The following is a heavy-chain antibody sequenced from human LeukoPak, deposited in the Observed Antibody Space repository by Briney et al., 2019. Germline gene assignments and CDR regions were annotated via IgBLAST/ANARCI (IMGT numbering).Heavy chain of an antibody. CDR2: IYYSGST. CDR1: GGSIGSHY. D-gene: IGHD3-3*01. Sequence: SEALSLTCTVSGGSIGSHYWSWIRQPPGKGLEWIGYIYYSGSTNYNPSLKSRVTISVDTSKNQFSLKLSSVTAADTAVYYCARARGPTYYDFWSGRYYYYMDVWGKGTTVTVSS. CDR3: ARARGPTYYDFWSGRYYYYMDV. V-gene: IGHV4-59*11. J-gene: IGHJ6*03.